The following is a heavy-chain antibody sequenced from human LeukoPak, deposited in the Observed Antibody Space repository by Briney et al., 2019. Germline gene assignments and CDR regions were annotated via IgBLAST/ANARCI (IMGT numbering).Heavy chain of an antibody. CDR2: IRSKAYGGTT. J-gene: IGHJ5*02. Sequence: GGSLRLSCTASGFTFGGYAMSWVRQAPGKGLEWVGFIRSKAYGGTTEYAASVKGRFTISRDDSKSIAYLQMNSLKTEDTAVYYCTRVPYDYVWGSYRYAWFDPWGQGTLVTVSS. V-gene: IGHV3-49*04. D-gene: IGHD3-16*02. CDR1: GFTFGGYA. CDR3: TRVPYDYVWGSYRYAWFDP.